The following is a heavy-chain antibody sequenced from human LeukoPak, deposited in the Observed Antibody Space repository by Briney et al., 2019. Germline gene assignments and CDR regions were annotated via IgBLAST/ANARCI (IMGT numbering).Heavy chain of an antibody. Sequence: PGRSLRLSCAASGFTFDDYAMHWVRQAPGKGLEWVSGISWNSGSIGYADSVKGRFTISRDNSKNTLYLQMNSLRAEDTAVYYCARDITIFGVVKGNYMDVWGKGTTVTVSS. CDR2: ISWNSGSI. V-gene: IGHV3-9*01. CDR1: GFTFDDYA. J-gene: IGHJ6*03. CDR3: ARDITIFGVVKGNYMDV. D-gene: IGHD3-3*01.